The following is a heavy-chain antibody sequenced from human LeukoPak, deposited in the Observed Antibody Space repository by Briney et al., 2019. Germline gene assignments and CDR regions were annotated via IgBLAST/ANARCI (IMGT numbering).Heavy chain of an antibody. CDR1: GFTFSGYW. V-gene: IGHV3-7*01. J-gene: IGHJ4*02. CDR2: IKQDGSEK. Sequence: GGSLRLSCAASGFTFSGYWMSWVRQAPGKGLEWVANIKQDGSEKYYVDSVKGRFTISRDNAKNSLYLQMNSLRAEDTAVYYCARGTHDYGDYWGQGTLVTVSS. CDR3: ARGTHDYGDY.